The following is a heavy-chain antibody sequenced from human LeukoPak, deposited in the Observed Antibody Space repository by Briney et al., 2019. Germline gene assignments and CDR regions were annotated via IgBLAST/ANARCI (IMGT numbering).Heavy chain of an antibody. V-gene: IGHV3-53*01. CDR1: GFTVSSNH. Sequence: PGGSLRLSCAASGFTVSSNHMSWVRQGPGEGLEWVSVIYSGGSTYYADSMKGRFTISRDNSENTLYLQMNSLRAEDTAVYYCASHSSSWYGFDYWGQGTLVTVSS. CDR3: ASHSSSWYGFDY. CDR2: IYSGGST. D-gene: IGHD6-13*01. J-gene: IGHJ4*02.